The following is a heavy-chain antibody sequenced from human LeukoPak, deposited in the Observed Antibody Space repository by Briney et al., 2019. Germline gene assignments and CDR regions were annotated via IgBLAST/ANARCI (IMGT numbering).Heavy chain of an antibody. Sequence: ASVKVSCKAYGYTFMSHGISWVRQAPGQGLEWMGIINPSGGSTSYAQKFQGRVTMTRDTSTSTVYMELSSLRSEDTAVYYCARGVATTHYYYYYGMDVWGQGTTVTVSS. D-gene: IGHD5-12*01. CDR3: ARGVATTHYYYYYGMDV. CDR1: GYTFMSHG. J-gene: IGHJ6*02. V-gene: IGHV1-46*01. CDR2: INPSGGST.